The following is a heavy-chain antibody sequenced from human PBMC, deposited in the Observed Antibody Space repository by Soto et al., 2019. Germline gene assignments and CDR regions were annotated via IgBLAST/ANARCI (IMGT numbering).Heavy chain of an antibody. CDR1: GGSFSGYY. J-gene: IGHJ4*02. V-gene: IGHV4-34*01. D-gene: IGHD1-1*01. CDR3: ARDLGWDWNYFDY. Sequence: SETLSLTCAVYGGSFSGYYWSWIRQPPGKGLEWIGEINHSGSTNYNPTLKSRVTISVDTSKNQFSLKLSSVTAADTAVYYCARDLGWDWNYFDYWGQGTLVTVSS. CDR2: INHSGST.